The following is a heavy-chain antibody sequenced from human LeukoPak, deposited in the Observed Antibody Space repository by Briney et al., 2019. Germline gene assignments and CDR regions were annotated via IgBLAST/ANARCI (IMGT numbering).Heavy chain of an antibody. J-gene: IGHJ4*02. CDR1: GYTFTSYG. CDR2: ISAYNGNT. V-gene: IGHV1-18*01. D-gene: IGHD4-17*01. Sequence: ASVKVSCKAFGYTFTSYGISWVRQAPGQGLEWMGWISAYNGNTNYAQKLQGRVTMTTDTSTSTAYMELRSLRSDDTAVYYCARIKSTVTTFESYFDYWGQGTLVTVSS. CDR3: ARIKSTVTTFESYFDY.